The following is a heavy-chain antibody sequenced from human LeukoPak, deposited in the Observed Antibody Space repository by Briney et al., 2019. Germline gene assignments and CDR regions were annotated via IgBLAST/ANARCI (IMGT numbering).Heavy chain of an antibody. J-gene: IGHJ4*02. CDR1: GYTFTGYY. V-gene: IGHV1-2*02. CDR2: INPNSGGT. Sequence: GASVKVSCKASGYTFTGYYMHWVRQAPGQGLEWMGWINPNSGGTNYAQKFQGRVTITADESTSTAYMELSSLRSEDTAVYYCARPGEDYGDSNFDYWGQGTLVTVSS. CDR3: ARPGEDYGDSNFDY. D-gene: IGHD4-17*01.